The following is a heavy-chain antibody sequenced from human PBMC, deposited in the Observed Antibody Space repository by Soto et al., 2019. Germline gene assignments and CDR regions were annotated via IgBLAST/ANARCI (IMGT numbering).Heavy chain of an antibody. CDR2: IYHSGST. Sequence: SETLSLTCAVSGGSISSSNWWSWVRQPPGKGLEWIGEIYHSGSTNYNPSLKSRVTISVDKSKNQFSLKLSSVTAADTAVYYCARGGRAAADTPLYNWFDPWGQGTLVTVDS. CDR3: ARGGRAAADTPLYNWFDP. D-gene: IGHD6-13*01. J-gene: IGHJ5*02. V-gene: IGHV4-4*02. CDR1: GGSISSSNW.